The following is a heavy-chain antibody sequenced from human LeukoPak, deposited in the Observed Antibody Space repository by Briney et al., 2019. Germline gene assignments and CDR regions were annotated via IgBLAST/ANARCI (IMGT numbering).Heavy chain of an antibody. CDR1: GYSFTTYW. D-gene: IGHD4/OR15-4a*01. V-gene: IGHV5-51*01. J-gene: IGHJ4*02. Sequence: GESLKISCKGSGYSFTTYWIAWVRQMPGKGLEWMGIIYPSDSDTRYSPSFQGQVTISADKSISTAYLQWSSLKASDTAMYYRARWLGGANVDYWGQGTLVTVSS. CDR2: IYPSDSDT. CDR3: ARWLGGANVDY.